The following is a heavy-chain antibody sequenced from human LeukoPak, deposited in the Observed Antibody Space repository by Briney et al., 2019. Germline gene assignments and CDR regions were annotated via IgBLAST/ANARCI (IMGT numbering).Heavy chain of an antibody. CDR1: GYTFTIYG. CDR2: ISAYNGNT. Sequence: GASVNVSCTGSGYTFTIYGISWVRQGPGQGLGWMGWISAYNGNTNYAQKLQGRVTMTTDTSTSTAYMELRSLRSDDTAVYYCARDDSSGWSSPDYWGQGTLVTVSS. J-gene: IGHJ4*02. D-gene: IGHD6-19*01. CDR3: ARDDSSGWSSPDY. V-gene: IGHV1-18*01.